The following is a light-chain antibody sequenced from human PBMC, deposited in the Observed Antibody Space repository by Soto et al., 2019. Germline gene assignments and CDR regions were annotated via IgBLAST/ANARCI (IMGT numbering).Light chain of an antibody. J-gene: IGKJ1*01. CDR3: QHYNSYSEA. Sequence: DIQMTQSPSTLSASVGGRVTITCRASQSISSWLAWYQQKQGKAPKILIYKASSLESGVPSRFSGSGSGTEFTLTISRLQPDDFETYYCQHYNSYSEAFGQGTKVDIK. CDR1: QSISSW. V-gene: IGKV1-5*03. CDR2: KAS.